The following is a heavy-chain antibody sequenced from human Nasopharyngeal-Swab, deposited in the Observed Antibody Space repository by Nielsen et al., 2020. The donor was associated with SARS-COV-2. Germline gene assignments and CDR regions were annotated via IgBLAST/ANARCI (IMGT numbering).Heavy chain of an antibody. D-gene: IGHD6-13*01. J-gene: IGHJ4*02. V-gene: IGHV4-39*01. CDR1: GDSIAYSTFY. CDR2: IYYNGNT. Sequence: SETLSLTCTVSGDSIAYSTFYWGWLRQPPGKGLEWFVNIYYNGNTYQNPSLKSRLTISVDKSKNQFSLQLSSVTAADTAVYYCVRSSSWYYFDYWAQGTQVTVSS. CDR3: VRSSSWYYFDY.